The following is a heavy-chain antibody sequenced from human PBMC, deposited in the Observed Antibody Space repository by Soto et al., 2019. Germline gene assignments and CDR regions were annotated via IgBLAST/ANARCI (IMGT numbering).Heavy chain of an antibody. CDR2: ITSNGRTT. CDR3: VKDHIATAGLGLYSWFDS. D-gene: IGHD6-13*01. J-gene: IGHJ5*01. Sequence: GGSLRLSCSASGLTFSTYAMHWVRQAPGKGLGYIAGITSNGRTTSYKDSVKGRFIISRDNSGSTLYLQVSSLRFDDTAVYFCVKDHIATAGLGLYSWFDSWGQGTRVTVST. CDR1: GLTFSTYA. V-gene: IGHV3-64D*06.